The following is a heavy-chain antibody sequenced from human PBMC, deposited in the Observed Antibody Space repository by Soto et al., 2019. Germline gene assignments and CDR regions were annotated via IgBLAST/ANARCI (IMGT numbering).Heavy chain of an antibody. CDR2: MYISGTT. Sequence: SETLSLTCTVSGGSVSSNYWTWIRQPAGKGLEWVGRMYISGTTDYNPSLKGRVTMSVDTSKNQFSLTLTSVTAADTAVYYCARERAAPSWIDPWGRGTLVTVSS. CDR3: ARERAAPSWIDP. J-gene: IGHJ5*02. V-gene: IGHV4-4*07. D-gene: IGHD6-6*01. CDR1: GGSVSSNY.